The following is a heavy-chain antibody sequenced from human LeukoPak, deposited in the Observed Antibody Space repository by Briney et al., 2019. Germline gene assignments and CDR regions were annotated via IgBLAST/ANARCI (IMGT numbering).Heavy chain of an antibody. CDR3: ARDRGGRFDY. J-gene: IGHJ4*02. Sequence: SQTLSLTCAVSGDSVSSNSAAWVWIRQAPSRGLEWLGRTYYRSKWYNDYAVCVKSRLTINPDTSKSQFSLQLNSVTPEDTAVYYCARDRGGRFDYWGQGTLVTVSS. CDR2: TYYRSKWYN. CDR1: GDSVSSNSAA. V-gene: IGHV6-1*01. D-gene: IGHD3-10*01.